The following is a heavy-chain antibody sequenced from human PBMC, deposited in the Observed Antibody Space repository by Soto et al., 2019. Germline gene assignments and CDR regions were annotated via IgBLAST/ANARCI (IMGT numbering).Heavy chain of an antibody. J-gene: IGHJ6*02. CDR3: AKDLSYGDYGAHYYYYGMDV. CDR2: IVVGSGNT. D-gene: IGHD4-17*01. Sequence: SEKLSRRASGLTLTSSAGQGVRQARGKSLEGIGWIVVGSGNTNYAQKFQERVTITRDMSTSTAYMELSSLRSEDTAVYYCAKDLSYGDYGAHYYYYGMDVWGQGTTVTVSS. CDR1: GLTLTSSA. V-gene: IGHV1-58*01.